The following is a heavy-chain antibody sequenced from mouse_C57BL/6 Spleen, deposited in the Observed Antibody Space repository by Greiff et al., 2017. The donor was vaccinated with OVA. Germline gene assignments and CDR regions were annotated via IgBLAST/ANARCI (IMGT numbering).Heavy chain of an antibody. CDR2: IDPSDSYT. J-gene: IGHJ2*01. CDR1: GYTFTSYW. Sequence: QVQLKQPGAELVMPGASVKLSCKASGYTFTSYWMHWVKQRPGQGLEWIGEIDPSDSYTNYNQKFKGKSTLTVDKSSSTAYMQLSSRTSEDSAVYYCARIPQLGRRGADYWGQGTTLTVSS. D-gene: IGHD4-1*02. CDR3: ARIPQLGRRGADY. V-gene: IGHV1-69*01.